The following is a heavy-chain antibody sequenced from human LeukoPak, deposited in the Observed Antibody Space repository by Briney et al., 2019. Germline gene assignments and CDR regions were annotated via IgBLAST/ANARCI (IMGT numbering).Heavy chain of an antibody. Sequence: PSETLSLTCTVSGGSVSSSRYYWGWIRQPPGKGLEWIASLYYSGSTYYNPSLKSRATISVDTSKNQFSLKLSSVTAADTAVYYCARVSGDYYYYYMDVWGKGTTVTVSS. CDR2: LYYSGST. V-gene: IGHV4-39*01. CDR1: GGSVSSSRYY. D-gene: IGHD3-10*01. CDR3: ARVSGDYYYYYMDV. J-gene: IGHJ6*03.